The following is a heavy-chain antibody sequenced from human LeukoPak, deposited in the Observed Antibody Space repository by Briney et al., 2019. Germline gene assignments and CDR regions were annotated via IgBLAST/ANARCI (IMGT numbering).Heavy chain of an antibody. J-gene: IGHJ4*02. Sequence: TSETLSLTCTVSGGSISSYYWSWIRQPPGKGLEWIGYIYTSGSTNYNPSLKSRVTISVDTSKNQFSLKLSSVTAADTAVYYCARGKWLRPVHRGQGTLVSVSS. CDR3: ARGKWLRPVH. D-gene: IGHD5-12*01. V-gene: IGHV4-4*09. CDR2: IYTSGST. CDR1: GGSISSYY.